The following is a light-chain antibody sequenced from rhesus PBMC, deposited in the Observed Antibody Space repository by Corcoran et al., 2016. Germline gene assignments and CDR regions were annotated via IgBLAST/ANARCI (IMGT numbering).Light chain of an antibody. CDR2: YAS. J-gene: IGKJ4*01. Sequence: DIQMTQSPSSLSASVGDTVTITCRASQGISNYLAWYQQKPGKAPKPLIYYASNLESGVPTRFSGSGSRTDFTLTISSLQPKDFAIYYCQQHNSYPLTFGRGTKVELK. V-gene: IGKV1S14*01. CDR1: QGISNY. CDR3: QQHNSYPLT.